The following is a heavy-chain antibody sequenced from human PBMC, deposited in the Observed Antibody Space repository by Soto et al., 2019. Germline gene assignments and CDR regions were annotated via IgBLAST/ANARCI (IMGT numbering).Heavy chain of an antibody. CDR3: ARIVRGYLLPRYGMDV. Sequence: SETLSLTCAVYGGSFSGYYWSWIRQPPGKGLEWIGEINHSGSTNYNPSLKSRVTISVDTSKNQFSLKLSSVTAADTAVYYCARIVRGYLLPRYGMDVWGQGTTVTVSS. D-gene: IGHD3-3*01. CDR2: INHSGST. V-gene: IGHV4-34*01. J-gene: IGHJ6*02. CDR1: GGSFSGYY.